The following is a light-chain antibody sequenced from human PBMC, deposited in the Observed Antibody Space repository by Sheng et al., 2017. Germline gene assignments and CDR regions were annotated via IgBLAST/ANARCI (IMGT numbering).Light chain of an antibody. CDR1: SSDVGGYNS. J-gene: IGLJ3*02. CDR3: SSYTSSSTRV. V-gene: IGLV2-14*01. CDR2: DVS. Sequence: QSALTQPPSASGSPGQSVTISCTGTSSDVGGYNSVCWYQQHPGKAPKLMIYDVSNRPSGVSNRFSGSKSGNTASLTISGLQAEDEAAYSCSSYTSSSTRVFGGGTKLTVL.